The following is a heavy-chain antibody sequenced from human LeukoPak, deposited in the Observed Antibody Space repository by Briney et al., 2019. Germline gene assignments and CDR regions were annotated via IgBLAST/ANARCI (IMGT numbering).Heavy chain of an antibody. CDR1: GFTFSSYG. D-gene: IGHD6-13*01. CDR3: ARITSSSCFDY. J-gene: IGHJ4*02. Sequence: PGGSLRLSCAASGFTFSSYGMHWVRQAPGKGLEWVAFIQYDESNKYYADSVKGRFTISRDNAKNSLYLQMNSLRAEDTAVYYCARITSSSCFDYWGQGTLVTVSS. V-gene: IGHV3-30*02. CDR2: IQYDESNK.